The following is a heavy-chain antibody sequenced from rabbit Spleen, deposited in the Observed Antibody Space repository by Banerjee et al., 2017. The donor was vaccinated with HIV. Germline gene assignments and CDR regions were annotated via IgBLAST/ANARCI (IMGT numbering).Heavy chain of an antibody. Sequence: QSLEESGGDLVKPGASLTLTCKASGFDFSSTYWIFWVRQAPGKGPEWIACIYTGDGSTAYASWAKGRFTVSKTSSTTVTLQMTSLTAADTATYFCARNYVNAFDPWGQGTLVTVS. D-gene: IGHD1-1*01. CDR1: GFDFSSTYW. CDR3: ARNYVNAFDP. V-gene: IGHV1S40*01. CDR2: IYTGDGST. J-gene: IGHJ2*01.